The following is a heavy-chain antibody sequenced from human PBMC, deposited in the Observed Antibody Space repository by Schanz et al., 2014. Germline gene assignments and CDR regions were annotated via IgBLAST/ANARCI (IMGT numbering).Heavy chain of an antibody. CDR3: AKLSSSGRLAGYFDY. J-gene: IGHJ4*02. CDR1: GFTVSSNH. D-gene: IGHD6-19*01. V-gene: IGHV3-66*01. CDR2: IYSGIGA. Sequence: VQLVESGGGVVQPGGSLRLSCAVSGFTVSSNHMSWVRQAPGKGLEWVSVIYSGIGAYYADSVKDRFTVSRDNSKNTLYLQMNSLRAEDTAIYYCAKLSSSGRLAGYFDYWGQGALVTVSS.